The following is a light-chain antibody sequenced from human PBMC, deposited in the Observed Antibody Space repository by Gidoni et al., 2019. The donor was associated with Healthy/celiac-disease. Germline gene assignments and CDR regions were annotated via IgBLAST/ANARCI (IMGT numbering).Light chain of an antibody. CDR2: GNS. J-gene: IGLJ1*01. Sequence: QSVLTQPPSVSGAPGPRVTISCTGSSSNIGAGYDVHWYQQLPGTAPKLLIYGNSNRPSGVPDRFSGSKSGTSASLAITGLQAEDEADYYCQSYDSSPSPYVFGTGTKVTVL. CDR3: QSYDSSPSPYV. V-gene: IGLV1-40*01. CDR1: SSNIGAGYD.